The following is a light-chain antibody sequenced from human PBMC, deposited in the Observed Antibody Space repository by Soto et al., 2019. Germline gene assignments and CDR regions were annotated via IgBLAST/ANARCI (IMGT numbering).Light chain of an antibody. CDR1: TSNIESHS. CDR2: TNN. J-gene: IGLJ1*01. CDR3: ATWDDSRKGV. Sequence: QPVLTQPPSASGTPGQRIIISCSGSTSNIESHSVNWFQQVPGTAPRLLIITNNRRPSGVPDRFSGSKSGASASLAISGLQSEDEATYYCATWDDSRKGVFGTGTKLTVL. V-gene: IGLV1-44*01.